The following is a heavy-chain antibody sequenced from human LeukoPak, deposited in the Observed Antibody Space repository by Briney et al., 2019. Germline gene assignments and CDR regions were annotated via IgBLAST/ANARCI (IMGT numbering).Heavy chain of an antibody. V-gene: IGHV1-2*02. CDR2: INPNSGAT. CDR1: GYTFTGYY. CDR3: ARVPHRSLDDYDILTGSRIDY. D-gene: IGHD3-9*01. J-gene: IGHJ4*02. Sequence: GASVKVSCKASGYTFTGYYMHWVRQAPGHGLEWMGWINPNSGATNYAQTFQGRVTMTRDTSISTAYMELSSLRSEDTAVYYCARVPHRSLDDYDILTGSRIDYWGQGTLVTVSS.